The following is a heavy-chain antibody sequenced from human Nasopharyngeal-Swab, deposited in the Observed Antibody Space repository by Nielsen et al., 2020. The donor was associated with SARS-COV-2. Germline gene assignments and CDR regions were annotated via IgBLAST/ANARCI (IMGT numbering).Heavy chain of an antibody. Sequence: GESLKISCAASGFTFSSYSMNWVRQAPGKGLEWVSSISSSSSYIYYADSVKGRFTISRDNAKNSLYPQMNSLRAEDTAVYYCARDLIAVAGEGDYWGQGTLVTVSS. D-gene: IGHD6-19*01. CDR3: ARDLIAVAGEGDY. V-gene: IGHV3-21*01. J-gene: IGHJ4*02. CDR2: ISSSSSYI. CDR1: GFTFSSYS.